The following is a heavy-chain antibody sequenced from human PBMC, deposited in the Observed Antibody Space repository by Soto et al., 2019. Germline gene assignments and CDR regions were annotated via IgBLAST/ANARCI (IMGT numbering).Heavy chain of an antibody. CDR3: ARGGSAGVDY. D-gene: IGHD6-19*01. Sequence: QVQLVQSGAEVREPGASVKVSCKASGYSFTSLDINWVRQTAGQGLEWMGWMQPSTGRTGYAQKFQGRVTMTRDTSIITAYMELTTLTSDDTAFYYCARGGSAGVDYWGQGTLVTVSS. V-gene: IGHV1-8*01. J-gene: IGHJ4*02. CDR2: MQPSTGRT. CDR1: GYSFTSLD.